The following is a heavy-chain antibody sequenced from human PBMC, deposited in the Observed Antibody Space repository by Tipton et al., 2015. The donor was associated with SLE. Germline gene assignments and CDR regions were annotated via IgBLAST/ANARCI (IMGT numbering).Heavy chain of an antibody. V-gene: IGHV4-59*01. D-gene: IGHD6-25*01. Sequence: TLSLTCTVSGGSISSYYWSWIRQPPGKGLEWIGYIYYSGSTNYNPSLKSRVTISVDTSKNQFSLKLSSVTAADTAVYYCARDLGAADYYFDYWDQGTLVTVSS. CDR2: IYYSGST. CDR3: ARDLGAADYYFDY. J-gene: IGHJ4*02. CDR1: GGSISSYY.